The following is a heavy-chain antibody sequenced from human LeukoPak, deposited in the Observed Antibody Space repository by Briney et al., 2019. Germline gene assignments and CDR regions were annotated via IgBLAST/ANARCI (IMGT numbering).Heavy chain of an antibody. Sequence: GRSLRLSCAASGFPFSNYGMHWVRQAPGKGLEWVAVISYDGSNKYYADSVKGRFTISRDNAKNSLYLQINSLRDEDTAVYYCARATSGSYLVDYWGQGTLVTVSS. CDR1: GFPFSNYG. D-gene: IGHD1-26*01. J-gene: IGHJ4*02. V-gene: IGHV3-30*03. CDR3: ARATSGSYLVDY. CDR2: ISYDGSNK.